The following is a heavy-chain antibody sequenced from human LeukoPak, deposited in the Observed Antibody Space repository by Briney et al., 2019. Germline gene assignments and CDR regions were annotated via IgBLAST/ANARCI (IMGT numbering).Heavy chain of an antibody. CDR2: NSNNGGYT. V-gene: IGHV3-23*01. D-gene: IGHD1-26*01. CDR1: GFTFSSSA. CDR3: AKSGGSYPYYFDY. Sequence: GGSLRLSCAASGFTFSSSAMSWVRQAPGKGLEWVSANSNNGGYTYYADSVQGRFTISRGNSKNTLYLQMNSLRAEDTAVYYCAKSGGSYPYYFDYWGQGTLVTVSS. J-gene: IGHJ4*02.